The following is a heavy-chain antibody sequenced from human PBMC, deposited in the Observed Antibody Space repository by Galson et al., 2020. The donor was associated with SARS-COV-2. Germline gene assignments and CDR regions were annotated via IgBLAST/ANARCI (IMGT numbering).Heavy chain of an antibody. V-gene: IGHV4-30-4*01. J-gene: IGHJ4*02. CDR2: IYYSGST. D-gene: IGHD2-15*01. CDR1: GGSISSGDFY. Sequence: SETLSLTCTASGGSISSGDFYWTCIRQPPGKGLEWIGYIYYSGSTYYNPSLKSRVTISLDRSKNQFSLKLTSVTAADTAVYYCAGALGYCRGGSCYGGSYFDYWGQGTLVIVSS. CDR3: AGALGYCRGGSCYGGSYFDY.